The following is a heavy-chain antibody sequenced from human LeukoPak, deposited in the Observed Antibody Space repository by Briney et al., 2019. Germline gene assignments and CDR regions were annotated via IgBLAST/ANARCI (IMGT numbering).Heavy chain of an antibody. CDR3: ARRIAAAGIDAFDI. CDR1: GFTLSSYA. D-gene: IGHD6-13*01. CDR2: ISGSGSST. Sequence: PGGSLRLSCAASGFTLSSYAMSWVRQAPGKGLEWVSGISGSGSSTYYADSVRGRFTISRDNSNNTLYLQRNSLRAEDMAVYYCARRIAAAGIDAFDIWGQGTMVTVSS. J-gene: IGHJ3*02. V-gene: IGHV3-23*01.